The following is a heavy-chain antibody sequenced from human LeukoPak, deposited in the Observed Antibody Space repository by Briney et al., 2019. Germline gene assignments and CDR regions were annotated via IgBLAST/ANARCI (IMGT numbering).Heavy chain of an antibody. CDR2: IIPIFGTA. Sequence: SVKVSCKASGDTFSSYAISWVRQAPGQGLEWMGGIIPIFGTANYAQKFQGRVTITADKSTSTAYMELSSLRSEDTAVYYCARLGDETIAAAGRYYYYYMDVWGKGTTVTVSS. D-gene: IGHD6-13*01. CDR3: ARLGDETIAAAGRYYYYYMDV. V-gene: IGHV1-69*06. CDR1: GDTFSSYA. J-gene: IGHJ6*03.